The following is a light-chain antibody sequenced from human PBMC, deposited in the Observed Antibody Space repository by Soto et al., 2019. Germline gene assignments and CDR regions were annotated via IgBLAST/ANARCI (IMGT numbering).Light chain of an antibody. CDR1: QSISSW. Sequence: DIQMTQSPSTLSGSVGDRVTITCRASQSISSWLAWYQQKPGKAPKLLIYKASSLESGVPSRFSGRGSGTEFTLTISSLQPDDFATYYCQQYNSYSATFGQGTKVDIK. CDR2: KAS. CDR3: QQYNSYSAT. V-gene: IGKV1-5*03. J-gene: IGKJ1*01.